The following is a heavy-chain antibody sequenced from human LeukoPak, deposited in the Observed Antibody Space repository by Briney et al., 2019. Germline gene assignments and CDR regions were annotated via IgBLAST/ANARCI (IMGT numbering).Heavy chain of an antibody. CDR3: ARVRKVSSGWYNFDY. J-gene: IGHJ4*02. CDR2: INHSGST. D-gene: IGHD6-19*01. V-gene: IGHV4-34*01. Sequence: PSETLSLTCAVYGGSFSGYYWSWIRQPPGKGLEWIGEINHSGSTNYNPSLKSRVTISVDTSKNQFSLKLSSVTAADTAVYYCARVRKVSSGWYNFDYWGQGTLVTVSS. CDR1: GGSFSGYY.